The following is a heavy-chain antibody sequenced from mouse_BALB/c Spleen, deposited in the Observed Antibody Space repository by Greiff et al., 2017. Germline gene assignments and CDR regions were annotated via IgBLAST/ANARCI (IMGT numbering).Heavy chain of an antibody. V-gene: IGHV1-82*01. J-gene: IGHJ1*01. Sequence: VQLQQSGPELVKPGASVKISCKASGYAFSSSWMNWVKQRPGQGLEWIGRIYPGDGDTNYNGKFKGKATLTADKSSSTAYMQLSSLTSVDSAVYFCARDGSSYVGYFDVWGAGTTVTVSS. CDR3: ARDGSSYVGYFDV. CDR2: IYPGDGDT. CDR1: GYAFSSSW. D-gene: IGHD1-1*01.